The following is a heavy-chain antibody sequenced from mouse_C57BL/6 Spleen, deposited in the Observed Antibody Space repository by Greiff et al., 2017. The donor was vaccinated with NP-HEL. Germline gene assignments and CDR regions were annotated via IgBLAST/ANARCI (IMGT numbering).Heavy chain of an antibody. CDR3: ARGFYAMDY. V-gene: IGHV1-52*01. CDR2: IDPSDRET. Sequence: QVQLKQPGAELVRPGSSVKLSCKASGYTFTSYWMHWVKQRPIQGLEWIGNIDPSDRETHYNQKFKDKATLTVDKSSSTAYMQLSSLTSEGSAVYYCARGFYAMDYWGQGTSVTVSS. J-gene: IGHJ4*01. CDR1: GYTFTSYW.